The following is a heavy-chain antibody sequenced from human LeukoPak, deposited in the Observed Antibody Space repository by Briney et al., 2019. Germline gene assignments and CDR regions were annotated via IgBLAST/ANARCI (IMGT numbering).Heavy chain of an antibody. J-gene: IGHJ4*02. D-gene: IGHD2-15*01. Sequence: GGSLRLSCAASGFTFSNAWMSWVRQAPGKGLEWVGRIKSKTDGGTTDYAAPVKGRFTISRDDSKNTLYLQMNSLKTEDTAVYYCTTRIGVEQLTAARWWETGVYYFDYWGQGTLVTVSS. V-gene: IGHV3-15*01. CDR1: GFTFSNAW. CDR3: TTRIGVEQLTAARWWETGVYYFDY. CDR2: IKSKTDGGTT.